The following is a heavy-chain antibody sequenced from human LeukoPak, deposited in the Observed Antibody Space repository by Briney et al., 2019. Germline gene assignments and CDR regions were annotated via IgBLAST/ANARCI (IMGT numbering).Heavy chain of an antibody. CDR3: ARGPYSGSYYDYYYYYMDV. Sequence: SVKVSCTASGGTFSSYAISWVRQAPGQGLEWMAGIIPIFGTANYAQKFQGRVTITTDESTSTAYMELSSLRSEDTAVYYCARGPYSGSYYDYYYYYMDVWGKGTTVTVSS. V-gene: IGHV1-69*05. CDR2: IIPIFGTA. D-gene: IGHD1-26*01. J-gene: IGHJ6*03. CDR1: GGTFSSYA.